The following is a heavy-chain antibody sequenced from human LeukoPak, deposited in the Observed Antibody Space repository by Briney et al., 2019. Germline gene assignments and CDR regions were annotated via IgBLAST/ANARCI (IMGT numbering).Heavy chain of an antibody. D-gene: IGHD3-10*01. V-gene: IGHV3-7*01. Sequence: GGSLRLSCVASGFTFSSSWMSWVRQGPGKGPEWVANMNQDGSRKYYVDSVKGRFTISRDNAKNSLFLQMNGLRDEDTAVYYCTRDSQGWGTYSTDQWGQGTLVTVSS. CDR3: TRDSQGWGTYSTDQ. J-gene: IGHJ4*02. CDR2: MNQDGSRK. CDR1: GFTFSSSW.